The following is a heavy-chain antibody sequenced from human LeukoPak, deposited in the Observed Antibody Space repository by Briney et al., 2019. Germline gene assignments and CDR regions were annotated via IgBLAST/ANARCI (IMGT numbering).Heavy chain of an antibody. Sequence: GASVKVSCKSSGYTFTVYYMHWVRQAPGQGLEWMGWMNPNSGNTGYAQKFQGRVTMTRNTSISTAYMELSSLRSEDTAVYYCARGGVGAAAGTWGQGTLVTVSS. CDR3: ARGGVGAAAGT. CDR2: MNPNSGNT. D-gene: IGHD6-13*01. CDR1: GYTFTVYY. J-gene: IGHJ4*02. V-gene: IGHV1-8*02.